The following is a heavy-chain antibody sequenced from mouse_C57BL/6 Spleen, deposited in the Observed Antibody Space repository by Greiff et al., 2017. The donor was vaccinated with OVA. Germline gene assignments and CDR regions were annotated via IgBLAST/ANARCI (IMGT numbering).Heavy chain of an antibody. D-gene: IGHD1-1*01. CDR3: ARSRDYYGSSSDYYAMDY. J-gene: IGHJ4*01. CDR1: GYAFSSYW. CDR2: IYPGDGDT. Sequence: QVQLQQSGAELVKPGASVKISCKASGYAFSSYWMNWVKQRPGKGLEWIGQIYPGDGDTNYNGKFKGKATLTADKSSSTAYMQLSSLTSEDSAVYFCARSRDYYGSSSDYYAMDYWGQGTSVTVSS. V-gene: IGHV1-80*01.